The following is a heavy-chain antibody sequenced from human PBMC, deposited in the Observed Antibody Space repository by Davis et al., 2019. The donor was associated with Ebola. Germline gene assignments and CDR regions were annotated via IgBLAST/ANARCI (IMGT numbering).Heavy chain of an antibody. V-gene: IGHV3-7*03. CDR2: IKQDGSEK. CDR1: GFTFSVYW. D-gene: IGHD1-14*01. Sequence: GESLKISCAASGFTFSVYWMSWVRQAPGKGLEWVANIKQDGSEKYYVDSVKGRFTISRDNAKNSLYLQMNSLRAEDTAVYYCASEHNRWEVFDYWGQGTLVTVSS. J-gene: IGHJ4*02. CDR3: ASEHNRWEVFDY.